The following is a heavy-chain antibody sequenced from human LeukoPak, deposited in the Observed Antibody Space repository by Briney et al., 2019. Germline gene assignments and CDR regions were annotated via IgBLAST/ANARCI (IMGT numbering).Heavy chain of an antibody. CDR3: ARGRKYSSSWYAY. V-gene: IGHV4-39*01. J-gene: IGHJ4*02. D-gene: IGHD6-13*01. Sequence: PSETLSLTCTVSGGSISSSSYYWGWIRQPPGKGLEWIGTIYYSGSAYYNPSLKSRVTISVDTSKNQFSLKLSSVTAADTAVYYCARGRKYSSSWYAYWGQGTLVTVSS. CDR2: IYYSGSA. CDR1: GGSISSSSYY.